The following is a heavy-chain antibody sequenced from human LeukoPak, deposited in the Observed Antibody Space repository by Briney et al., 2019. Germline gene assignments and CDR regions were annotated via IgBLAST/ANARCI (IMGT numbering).Heavy chain of an antibody. CDR3: AKALWFGESAYYYYYMDV. J-gene: IGHJ6*03. CDR1: GFTFSSYA. CDR2: ISGSGGST. D-gene: IGHD3-10*01. Sequence: GGSLRLSCAASGFTFSSYAMSWVRQAPGKGLERVSAISGSGGSTYYADSVKGRFTISRDNSKNTLYLQMNSLRAEDTAVYYCAKALWFGESAYYYYYMDVWGKGTTVTVSS. V-gene: IGHV3-23*01.